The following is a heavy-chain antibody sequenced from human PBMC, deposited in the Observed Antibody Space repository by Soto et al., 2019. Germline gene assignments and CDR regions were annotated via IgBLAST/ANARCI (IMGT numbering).Heavy chain of an antibody. CDR1: GYSFTSYW. D-gene: IGHD6-19*01. Sequence: PGESLKISCKGSGYSFTSYWIGWVRQMPGKGLEWMGIIYPGDSDTSYSPSFQGQVTISADKSISTAYLQWSSLKASDTAMYYCVRQSVYSSGWYSIDCCGQGTLITVSS. CDR2: IYPGDSDT. J-gene: IGHJ4*02. V-gene: IGHV5-51*01. CDR3: VRQSVYSSGWYSIDC.